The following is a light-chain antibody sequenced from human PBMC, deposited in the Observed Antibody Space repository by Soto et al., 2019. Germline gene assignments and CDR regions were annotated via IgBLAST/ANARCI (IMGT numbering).Light chain of an antibody. CDR2: GAS. J-gene: IGKJ1*01. CDR1: QSVTSN. Sequence: EIVLTQSPATLSVSPGERATLSFSGSQSVTSNLAWYKQKPGQAPRLLIYGASNRATGIPDRFSGSGSVTDFTLTINRLEHEDFAVYYCQDYGTSWTFGQGTKVDIK. CDR3: QDYGTSWT. V-gene: IGKV3-20*01.